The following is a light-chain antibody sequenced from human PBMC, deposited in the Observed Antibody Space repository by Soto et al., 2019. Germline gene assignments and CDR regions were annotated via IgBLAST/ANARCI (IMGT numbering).Light chain of an antibody. CDR1: QSVSSSY. CDR2: GAS. Sequence: PGERVTLSCRASQSVSSSYLTWYQQKPGQAPRLLIYGASTRATSIPARFSGSGSGTDFTLTISSLQPEDFAVYYCQQDYNLPPYTVGQGTKLEIK. CDR3: QQDYNLPPYT. J-gene: IGKJ2*01. V-gene: IGKV3D-7*01.